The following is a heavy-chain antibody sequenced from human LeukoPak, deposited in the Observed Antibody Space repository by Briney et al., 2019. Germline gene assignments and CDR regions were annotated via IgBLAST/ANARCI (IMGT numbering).Heavy chain of an antibody. CDR1: GFTFSSYG. J-gene: IGHJ4*02. CDR3: ASCCSSTGCRVY. V-gene: IGHV3-33*01. D-gene: IGHD2-2*01. CDR2: IWYDGSNR. Sequence: GGSLRLSCAASGFTFSSYGMHWVRQAPGKGLEWVAAIWYDGSNRYYADSVKGRFTISRDNSKNTLYLQMNSLRAEDTAVYYCASCCSSTGCRVYWGQGTLVTVSS.